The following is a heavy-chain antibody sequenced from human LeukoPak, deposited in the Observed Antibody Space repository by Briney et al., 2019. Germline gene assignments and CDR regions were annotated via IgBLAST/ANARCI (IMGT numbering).Heavy chain of an antibody. D-gene: IGHD1-7*01. CDR1: GFTFSSYS. J-gene: IGHJ4*02. CDR3: ARAELELPYYFDY. Sequence: GGSLRLSCAASGFTFSSYSMNWVRQAPGKGLEWVSSISGSSSYIYYADSVKGRFTISRHNAKNSLYLQMNSLRAEDTAVYYCARAELELPYYFDYWGQGTLVTVSS. CDR2: ISGSSSYI. V-gene: IGHV3-21*01.